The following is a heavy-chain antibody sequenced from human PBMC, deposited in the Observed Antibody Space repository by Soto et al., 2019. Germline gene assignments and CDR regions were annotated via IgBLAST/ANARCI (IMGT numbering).Heavy chain of an antibody. CDR1: GYTFTGHY. CDR3: ARDLKPFHSDSTDYRFPLDY. J-gene: IGHJ4*02. D-gene: IGHD3-22*01. CDR2: INPNSGGT. V-gene: IGHV1-2*02. Sequence: QVQLVQSGAEVKKPGASVKVSCKASGYTFTGHYIHWVRQAPGQGLEWMGWINPNSGGTNDAQRLQGRVTRTRDTHISTVYMELSRLGSDDTAVYYCARDLKPFHSDSTDYRFPLDYWGQGTLVTVSS.